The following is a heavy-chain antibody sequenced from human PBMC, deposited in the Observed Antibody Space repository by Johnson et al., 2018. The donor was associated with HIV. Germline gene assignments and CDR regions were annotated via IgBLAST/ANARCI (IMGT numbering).Heavy chain of an antibody. J-gene: IGHJ3*02. Sequence: VQLVESGGDWVQPGGSLRLSCAASGFTFSIYDMHWVRQPTGKGLEWVSAIGTAGDTYYAASVRGRFTISRENAKNSLDLHMNSLRGEDTAVYDCVREADRDYAEVTPDARFDIWGQGTMVTVSS. CDR1: GFTFSIYD. D-gene: IGHD2-21*02. CDR2: IGTAGDT. V-gene: IGHV3-13*01. CDR3: VREADRDYAEVTPDARFDI.